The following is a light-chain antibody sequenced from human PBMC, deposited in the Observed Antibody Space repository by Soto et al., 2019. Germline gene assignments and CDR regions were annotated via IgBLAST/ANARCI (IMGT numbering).Light chain of an antibody. J-gene: IGKJ3*01. CDR1: QSIDNY. CDR3: HQSYTTLFT. CDR2: AAS. V-gene: IGKV1-39*01. Sequence: DIQMTQSPSSLSASVGDRVTITCRTSQSIDNYLNWYQQKPGKAPKLLMYAASTLQSGVPSRFSGSGSETDFTLTISSLQPEDLAPYYCHQSYTTLFTFGPGTKVDLK.